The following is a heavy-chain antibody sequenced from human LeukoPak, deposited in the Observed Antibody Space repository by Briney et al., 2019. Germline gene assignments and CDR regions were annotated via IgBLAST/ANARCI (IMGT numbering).Heavy chain of an antibody. D-gene: IGHD3-10*01. Sequence: GGSLRLSCAASGFTFSSYAMSWVRQAPGKGLEWVSAISGSGGSTYYADSVKGRFTISRDNSKNTLYLQMNSLRAEDTAVYYCAKGPVGFGESFGGYYYYYGMDVWGQGTTVTVSS. V-gene: IGHV3-23*01. CDR2: ISGSGGST. CDR1: GFTFSSYA. CDR3: AKGPVGFGESFGGYYYYYGMDV. J-gene: IGHJ6*02.